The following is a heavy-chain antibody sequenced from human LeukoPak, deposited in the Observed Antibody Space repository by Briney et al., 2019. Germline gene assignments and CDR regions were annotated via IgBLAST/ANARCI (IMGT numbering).Heavy chain of an antibody. CDR2: IYGSGRT. V-gene: IGHV4-4*09. CDR3: DASPNQDFFDY. CDR1: GVSINSHY. Sequence: SETLSLTCTVSGVSINSHYLNWIRQPPGKGLEWIGYIYGSGRTNYNPSLKSRVTMSVDTSKSQFSLNLNSLTAADTAVYYCDASPNQDFFDYWGQGPLATVSS. J-gene: IGHJ4*02.